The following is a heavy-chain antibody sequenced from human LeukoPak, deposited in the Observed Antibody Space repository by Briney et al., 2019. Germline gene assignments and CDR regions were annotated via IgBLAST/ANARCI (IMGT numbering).Heavy chain of an antibody. CDR3: ARGLGYCSGGSCYPGWFDP. Sequence: SETLSLTCTVSGGSISSSSYYWGWIRQPPGKGLEWIGSIYYSGSTYYNPSLKSRVTISVDTSKNQFSLKLSSVTAADTAVYYCARGLGYCSGGSCYPGWFDPWGQGTLVTVSS. D-gene: IGHD2-15*01. CDR2: IYYSGST. CDR1: GGSISSSSYY. V-gene: IGHV4-39*07. J-gene: IGHJ5*02.